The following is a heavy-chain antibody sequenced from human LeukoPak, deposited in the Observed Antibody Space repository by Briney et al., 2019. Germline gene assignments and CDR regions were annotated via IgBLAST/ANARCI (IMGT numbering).Heavy chain of an antibody. J-gene: IGHJ4*02. D-gene: IGHD3-3*01. V-gene: IGHV3-11*01. CDR3: ARTPHYDFWSGFDH. CDR1: GFTFSDYY. Sequence: GGSLRLSCAASGFTFSDYYMSWIRQAPGRGLEWVSYISSSGNTIYYADSVKGRFTISRDNAKNSLYLQMNSLRGEDTAMYYCARTPHYDFWSGFDHWGQGTLVTVSS. CDR2: ISSSGNTI.